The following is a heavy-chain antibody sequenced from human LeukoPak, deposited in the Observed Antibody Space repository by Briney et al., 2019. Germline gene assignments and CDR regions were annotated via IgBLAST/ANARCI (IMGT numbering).Heavy chain of an antibody. CDR2: IYYSGNT. Sequence: SETLSLTCTVSGDSIGSYSWNWIRQPPGKGLEWIGYIYYSGNTNYNPSLKSRVTISVDTSKNQFSLKLSSVTAADTAVYYCARGTMTTVTYYFDYWGQGTLVTVSS. CDR1: GDSIGSYS. D-gene: IGHD4-17*01. J-gene: IGHJ4*02. CDR3: ARGTMTTVTYYFDY. V-gene: IGHV4-59*12.